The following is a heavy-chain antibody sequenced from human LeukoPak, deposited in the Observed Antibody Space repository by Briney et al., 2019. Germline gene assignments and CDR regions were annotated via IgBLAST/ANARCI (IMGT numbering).Heavy chain of an antibody. CDR1: GGTFISYA. D-gene: IGHD3-22*01. J-gene: IGHJ4*02. V-gene: IGHV1-69*13. CDR2: IIPIFGTA. CDR3: ARDHDYYDSSGHFDY. Sequence: SVKVFCKASGGTFISYAISWVRQAPGQGLERMGGIIPIFGTANYAQKFQGRVTITADESTSTAYMELSSLRSEDTAVYYCARDHDYYDSSGHFDYWGQGTLVTVSS.